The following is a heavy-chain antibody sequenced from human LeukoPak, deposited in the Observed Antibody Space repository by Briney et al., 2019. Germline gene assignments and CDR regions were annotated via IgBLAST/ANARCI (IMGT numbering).Heavy chain of an antibody. CDR3: AIRTGRGTFDY. CDR1: GFTFGRYA. Sequence: PGGSLRLSCAASGFTFGRYAMSWVRQAPGKGLEWVSAISGSGGSTYYTESVKGRFTISRDNSKNTLFLQASSLRAEDTAVYFCAIRTGRGTFDYWGQGTLVTVSS. CDR2: ISGSGGST. D-gene: IGHD1-26*01. V-gene: IGHV3-23*01. J-gene: IGHJ4*02.